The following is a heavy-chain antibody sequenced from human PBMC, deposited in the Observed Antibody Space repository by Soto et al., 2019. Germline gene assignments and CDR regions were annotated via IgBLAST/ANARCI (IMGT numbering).Heavy chain of an antibody. D-gene: IGHD3-10*01. CDR2: IYNDGSYT. V-gene: IGHV3-74*01. J-gene: IGHJ4*02. CDR1: GFIFKMYW. CDR3: TRGPRPISTGTGAY. Sequence: GGSLRLSCAASGFIFKMYWMHWVRQTPGKGLVWISRIYNDGSYTDYADSVKGRFTISRDNVNDTLYLQMNNLRAEDSGLYYCTRGPRPISTGTGAYWGQGTQVTVPQ.